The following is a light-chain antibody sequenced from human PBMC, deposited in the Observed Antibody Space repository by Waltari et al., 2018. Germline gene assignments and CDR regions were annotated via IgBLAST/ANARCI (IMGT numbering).Light chain of an antibody. CDR2: WAS. V-gene: IGKV4-1*01. CDR1: QSVLYSSNNKNY. CDR3: QQYYTTPLT. J-gene: IGKJ4*01. Sequence: DIMMTQSPESLAVSLGERATINCKSSQSVLYSSNNKNYLAWYQQKPGQPPILLIYWASTRESGVPDRFSGSGSGTDFTLTISSLQAGDVAVYYCQQYYTTPLTFGGGTKVEIK.